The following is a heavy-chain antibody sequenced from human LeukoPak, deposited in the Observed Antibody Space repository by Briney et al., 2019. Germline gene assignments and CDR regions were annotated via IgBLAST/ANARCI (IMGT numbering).Heavy chain of an antibody. J-gene: IGHJ6*04. CDR2: ISSSGSTI. CDR3: AELGITMIGGV. V-gene: IGHV3-48*04. D-gene: IGHD3-10*02. CDR1: GFTFNNAW. Sequence: GGSLGLSCAASGFTFNNAWMNWVRQAPGKGLEGVSYISSSGSTIYYADSVKGRFTISRDNAKNSLYLQMNSLRAEDTAVYYCAELGITMIGGVWGKGTTVTISS.